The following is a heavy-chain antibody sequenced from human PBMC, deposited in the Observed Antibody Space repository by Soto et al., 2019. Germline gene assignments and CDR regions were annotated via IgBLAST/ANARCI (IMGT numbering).Heavy chain of an antibody. CDR1: GGSISSYY. J-gene: IGHJ5*02. D-gene: IGHD2-15*01. Sequence: SETLSLTCTVSGGSISSYYWSWIRQPPGKGLEWIGYIYYSGKTYYNPSLKSRVTISVDTSKNQFSLKLTSVTAADTAVYYCARGEYCSGGSCYWFDPWGQGTLVTVSS. CDR2: IYYSGKT. V-gene: IGHV4-59*01. CDR3: ARGEYCSGGSCYWFDP.